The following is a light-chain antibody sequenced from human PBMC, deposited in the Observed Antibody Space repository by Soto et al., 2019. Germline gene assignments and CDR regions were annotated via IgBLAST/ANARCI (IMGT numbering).Light chain of an antibody. J-gene: IGKJ2*01. Sequence: DIQMTQSPSSLSVSVGDRVTMSCRTSQDIAFYLNWYQQKPGKAPQLLIYGASNLQHGAPSRFSGSGSGTDFTLTIISLQPEDFATYFCQQNYYIPYTFGQGTKLEI. CDR2: GAS. V-gene: IGKV1-39*01. CDR3: QQNYYIPYT. CDR1: QDIAFY.